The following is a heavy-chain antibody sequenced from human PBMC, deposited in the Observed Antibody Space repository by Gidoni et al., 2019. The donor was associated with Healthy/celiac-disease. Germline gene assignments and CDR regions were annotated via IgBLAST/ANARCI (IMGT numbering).Heavy chain of an antibody. D-gene: IGHD5-18*01. V-gene: IGHV3-33*01. CDR1: GFTFSSYG. J-gene: IGHJ4*02. Sequence: QVQLVESGGGVVQPGRSLRLSCAASGFTFSSYGMHWVRQAPGKGLEWVAVIWYDGSNKYYADSVKGRFTISRDNSKNTLYLQMNSLRAEDTAVYYCARGRGYSYGWYFDYWGQGTLVTVSS. CDR3: ARGRGYSYGWYFDY. CDR2: IWYDGSNK.